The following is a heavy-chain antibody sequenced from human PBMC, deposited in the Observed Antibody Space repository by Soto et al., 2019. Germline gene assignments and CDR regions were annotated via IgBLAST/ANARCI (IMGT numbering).Heavy chain of an antibody. CDR2: IYYSGST. Sequence: QVQLQESGPGLVKPSETLSLTCTVSGGSISSYYWSWIRQPPGKGLEWIGYIYYSGSTNYNPSLKSRVTISVDTSKNQFSLKLSSVTAADTAVYYCARSQETYYDILTGYYPPLLAPDFDYWGQGTLVTVSS. V-gene: IGHV4-59*01. D-gene: IGHD3-9*01. J-gene: IGHJ4*02. CDR1: GGSISSYY. CDR3: ARSQETYYDILTGYYPPLLAPDFDY.